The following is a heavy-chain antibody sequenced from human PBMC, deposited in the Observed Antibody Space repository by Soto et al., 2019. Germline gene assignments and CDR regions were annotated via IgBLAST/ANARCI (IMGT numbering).Heavy chain of an antibody. CDR1: GGSFSGYC. V-gene: IGHV4-34*01. J-gene: IGHJ6*02. CDR3: ARREADYDFWSGYWIKSYYYGMDV. Sequence: PSETLSLTCAVYGGSFSGYCWSWIRQPPGKGLEWIGEINHSGSTNYNPSLKSRVTISVDTSKNQFSLKLSSVTAADTAVYYCARREADYDFWSGYWIKSYYYGMDVWGQGTTVTVSS. D-gene: IGHD3-3*01. CDR2: INHSGST.